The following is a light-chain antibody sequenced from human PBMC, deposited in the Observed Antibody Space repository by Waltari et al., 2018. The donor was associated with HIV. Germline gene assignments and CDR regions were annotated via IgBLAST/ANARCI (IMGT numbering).Light chain of an antibody. V-gene: IGLV2-8*01. CDR1: SSDVGGYNY. CDR2: EVS. J-gene: IGLJ3*02. Sequence: QSALTQPPSASGSPGQSVTISCTGTSSDVGGYNYVSWYQQHPGKAPKLMIYEVSKRPSGAPDRCSGSKSGNTASLTVSGLQAEDEADYYCSSYAGSNKGVFGGGTKLTVL. CDR3: SSYAGSNKGV.